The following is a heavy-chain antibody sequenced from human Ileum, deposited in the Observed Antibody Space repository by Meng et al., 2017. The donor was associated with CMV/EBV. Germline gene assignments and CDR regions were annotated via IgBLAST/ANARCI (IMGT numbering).Heavy chain of an antibody. CDR3: ARDASLGLDY. J-gene: IGHJ4*02. V-gene: IGHV4-59*01. Sequence: GSLRLSCIVSGDSINAYYWSWIRQSPGKGLEWIGYIYYNGNTNYIPSLRSRATISLDRSKNQFSLKLSSVTAADTAVYYCARDASLGLDYWSQGTLVTVSS. CDR2: IYYNGNT. CDR1: GDSINAYY.